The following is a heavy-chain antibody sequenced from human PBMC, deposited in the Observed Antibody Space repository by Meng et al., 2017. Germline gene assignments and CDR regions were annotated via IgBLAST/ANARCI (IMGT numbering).Heavy chain of an antibody. D-gene: IGHD6-13*01. J-gene: IGHJ6*02. CDR2: ISSSSNYI. CDR1: GFTFSSYS. CDR3: ARDQAGIAAAGIKKNYYGMDV. V-gene: IGHV3-21*01. Sequence: GESLKISCAASGFTFSSYSMNWVRQAPGKGLEWVSSISSSSNYIYYADSVKGRFTISRDNAKNSLYLQMNSLRAEDTAVYYCARDQAGIAAAGIKKNYYGMDVWGQGTTVTVSS.